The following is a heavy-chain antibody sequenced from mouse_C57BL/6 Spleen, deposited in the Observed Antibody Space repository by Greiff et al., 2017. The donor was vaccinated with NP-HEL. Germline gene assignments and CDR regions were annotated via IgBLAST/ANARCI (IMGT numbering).Heavy chain of an antibody. V-gene: IGHV5-16*01. CDR2: INYDGSST. CDR3: ARDNPFYWYFDV. J-gene: IGHJ1*03. Sequence: EVKLVESEGGLVQPGSSMKLSCTASGFTFSDYYMAWVRQVPEKGLEWVANINYDGSSTYYLDSLKSRFIISRDNAKNILYLQMSSLKSEDTATYYCARDNPFYWYFDVWGTGTTVTVSS. CDR1: GFTFSDYY.